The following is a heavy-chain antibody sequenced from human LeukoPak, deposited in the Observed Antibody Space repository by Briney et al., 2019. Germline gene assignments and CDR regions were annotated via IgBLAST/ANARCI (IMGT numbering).Heavy chain of an antibody. J-gene: IGHJ4*02. D-gene: IGHD2-21*02. V-gene: IGHV3-9*01. CDR3: ARSFAVVTATSSYYFDY. CDR1: GFTFDDYA. Sequence: GGSLRLSCAASGFTFDDYAMHWVRQAPGKGLEWVSGISWNSGSIGYADSVKGRFTISRDNAKNSLYLQMNSLRAEDTAVYYCARSFAVVTATSSYYFDYWGQGTLVTVSS. CDR2: ISWNSGSI.